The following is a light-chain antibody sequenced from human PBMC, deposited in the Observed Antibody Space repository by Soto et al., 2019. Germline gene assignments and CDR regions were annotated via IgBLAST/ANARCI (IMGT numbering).Light chain of an antibody. CDR1: QSISSY. Sequence: DIQMTQSPSSLSASVGVRVTITCRARQSISSYLNWYQQKPGKAPNLLIYAAFSLQSGVPSRFSGSGSGTDFTLTISSLQPEDFATYYCQQSYSSSWTCDQGTTVEIK. CDR2: AAF. J-gene: IGKJ1*01. V-gene: IGKV1-39*01. CDR3: QQSYSSSWT.